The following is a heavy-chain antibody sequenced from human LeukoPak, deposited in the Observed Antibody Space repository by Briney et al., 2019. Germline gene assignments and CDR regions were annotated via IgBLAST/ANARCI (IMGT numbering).Heavy chain of an antibody. J-gene: IGHJ4*02. CDR3: TRGGVDY. V-gene: IGHV3-20*04. CDR1: GFTFSSYE. CDR2: ISWSGGTT. Sequence: GGSLRLSCAASGFTFSSYEMNWVRQAPGKGLEWVSGISWSGGTTGYADSVKGRFTIYRDNAKNTLYLQMNSLRAEDTAVYYCTRGGVDYWGQGTLVTVSS.